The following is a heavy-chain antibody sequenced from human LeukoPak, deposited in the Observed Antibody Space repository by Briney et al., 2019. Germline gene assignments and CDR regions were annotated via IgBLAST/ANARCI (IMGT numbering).Heavy chain of an antibody. D-gene: IGHD5-12*01. J-gene: IGHJ3*02. CDR2: IYTSGST. CDR1: GGSISSYY. V-gene: IGHV4-4*07. CDR3: ARDIGRWLRLGDAFDI. Sequence: PSETLSLTCTVSGGSISSYYWSWIRQPAGKGLEWIGRIYTSGSTNYNPSLKSRVTMSVDTSKNQFSLKLSSVTAADTAVYYCARDIGRWLRLGDAFDIWGQGTMVTVSS.